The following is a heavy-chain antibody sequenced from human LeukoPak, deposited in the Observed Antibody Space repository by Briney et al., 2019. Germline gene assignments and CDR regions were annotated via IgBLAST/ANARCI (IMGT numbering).Heavy chain of an antibody. CDR3: ANLGPNTFCYDSGGISF. V-gene: IGHV3-48*01. CDR1: GFTFSTYS. D-gene: IGHD3-22*01. Sequence: GGSLRLSCAGSGFTFSTYSMNWVRQAPGKGLEWLSYISGSSNIIHYADSVKGRFTISRDNSKNTLYLQMNSLRAEDTAVYYCANLGPNTFCYDSGGISFWGQGTLVTVSS. J-gene: IGHJ4*02. CDR2: ISGSSNII.